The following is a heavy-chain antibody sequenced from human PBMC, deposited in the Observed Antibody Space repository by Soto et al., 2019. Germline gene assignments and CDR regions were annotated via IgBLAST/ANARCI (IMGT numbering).Heavy chain of an antibody. J-gene: IGHJ6*02. Sequence: SVKVACKASGGTLSRYAISWVRQAPGQGLEWMGGIIPIFGTANYAQKFQGRVTITADESTSTAYMELSSLRSEYTAVYYCATRDGQHLWKNYYYYYGMDVWGQGTTVTVSS. D-gene: IGHD5-18*01. CDR3: ATRDGQHLWKNYYYYYGMDV. CDR1: GGTLSRYA. CDR2: IIPIFGTA. V-gene: IGHV1-69*13.